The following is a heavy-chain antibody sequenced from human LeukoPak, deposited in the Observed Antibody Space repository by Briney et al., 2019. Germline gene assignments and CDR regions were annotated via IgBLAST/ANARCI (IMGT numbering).Heavy chain of an antibody. CDR2: INHSGST. CDR3: ARQKFVRCQGFITIFVDNWFDP. V-gene: IGHV4-34*01. CDR1: GGSFSGYY. J-gene: IGHJ5*02. Sequence: SETLSLTCAVYGGSFSGYYWSWIRQPPGKGLEWIGEINHSGSTNYNPSLKSRVTISVDTSKNQFSLKLSSVTAADTAVYYCARQKFVRCQGFITIFVDNWFDPWGQGTLVTVSS. D-gene: IGHD3-3*01.